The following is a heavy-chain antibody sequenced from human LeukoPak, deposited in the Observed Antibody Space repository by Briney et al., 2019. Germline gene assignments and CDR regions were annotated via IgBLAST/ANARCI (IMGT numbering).Heavy chain of an antibody. J-gene: IGHJ5*02. CDR2: INHSGST. Sequence: SETLSLTCAVYGGSFSGYYWSWIRQPPGKGLEGIGEINHSGSTNYNPSLKSRVTISVDTSKNQFSLKLSSVTAAHPGVYERARKRAATRGTRFDPCGKGTLVTVSP. CDR1: GGSFSGYY. CDR3: ARKRAATRGTRFDP. V-gene: IGHV4-34*01. D-gene: IGHD1-7*01.